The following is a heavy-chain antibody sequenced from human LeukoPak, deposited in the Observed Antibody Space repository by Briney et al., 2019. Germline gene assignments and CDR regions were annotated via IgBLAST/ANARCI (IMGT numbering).Heavy chain of an antibody. J-gene: IGHJ5*02. V-gene: IGHV4-30-4*08. CDR2: IYYSGST. D-gene: IGHD3-3*01. Sequence: PSQTLSLTCTVSGGSISSGDYYWSRIRQPPGKGLEWFGYIYYSGSTYYNPSLKSRVTISVDTSKNQFSLKLSSVTAADTAVYYCAREGKLRFLGDRRIDPWGQGTLVTVSS. CDR3: AREGKLRFLGDRRIDP. CDR1: GGSISSGDYY.